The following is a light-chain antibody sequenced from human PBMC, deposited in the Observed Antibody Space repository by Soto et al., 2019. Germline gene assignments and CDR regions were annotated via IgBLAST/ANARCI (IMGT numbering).Light chain of an antibody. V-gene: IGLV2-14*01. CDR1: SSDVGGYNY. Sequence: QSASVSGSPGQSITISCTGTSSDVGGYNYVSWYQHHPGKAPKLMIYEVSNRPSGVSNRFSGSKSGNTASLTISGLQAEDEADYYCSSYTSSTLLVFGGGTKLTVL. J-gene: IGLJ2*01. CDR2: EVS. CDR3: SSYTSSTLLV.